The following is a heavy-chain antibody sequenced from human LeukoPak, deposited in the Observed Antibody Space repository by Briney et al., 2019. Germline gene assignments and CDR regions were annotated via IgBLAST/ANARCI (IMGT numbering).Heavy chain of an antibody. D-gene: IGHD3-3*01. Sequence: GASVKVSCKASGYTFTGYYMHWVRQAPGQGLEWMGWTNPNSGGTNYAQKFQGRVTMTRDTSISTAYMELSRLRSDDTAVYYCARWNTIFGVVTHWYFDLWGRGTLVTVSS. V-gene: IGHV1-2*02. J-gene: IGHJ2*01. CDR3: ARWNTIFGVVTHWYFDL. CDR2: TNPNSGGT. CDR1: GYTFTGYY.